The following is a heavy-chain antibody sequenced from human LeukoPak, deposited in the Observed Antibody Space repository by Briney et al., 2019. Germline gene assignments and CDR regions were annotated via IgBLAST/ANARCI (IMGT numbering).Heavy chain of an antibody. Sequence: ASVKVSSKASGYTFTSYAMHWVRQAPGQRLEWMGWINAGNGNTKYSQKFQGRVTITRDTSASTAYMELSSLRSEDTAVYYCARALLWFGELLGDYYYGMDVWGKGTTVTVSS. J-gene: IGHJ6*04. CDR1: GYTFTSYA. D-gene: IGHD3-10*01. V-gene: IGHV1-3*01. CDR2: INAGNGNT. CDR3: ARALLWFGELLGDYYYGMDV.